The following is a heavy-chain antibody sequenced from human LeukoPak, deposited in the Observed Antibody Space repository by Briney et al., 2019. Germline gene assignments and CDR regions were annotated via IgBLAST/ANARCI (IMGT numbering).Heavy chain of an antibody. V-gene: IGHV3-21*01. D-gene: IGHD3-3*01. CDR2: ISSSSSYI. J-gene: IGHJ4*02. CDR1: GFTFSRYG. Sequence: GGSLRLSCAASGFTFSRYGMHWVRQAPGKGLEWVSSISSSSSYIYYADSVKGRFTISRDNAKNSLYLQMNSLRAEDTAVYYCARDRLYDFWSGPMKYWGQGTLVTVSS. CDR3: ARDRLYDFWSGPMKY.